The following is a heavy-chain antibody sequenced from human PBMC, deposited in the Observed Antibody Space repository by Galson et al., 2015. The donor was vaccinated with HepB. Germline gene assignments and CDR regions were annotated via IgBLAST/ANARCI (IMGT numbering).Heavy chain of an antibody. CDR2: INAGNGNT. CDR1: GYTFTSYA. D-gene: IGHD6-13*01. Sequence: SVKVSCKASGYTFTSYAMHWVRQAPGQRLEWMGWINAGNGNTKYSQKFQGRVTITRDTSASTAYMELSSLRSEDTAVYYCARKPGGRQQLHHGGSYFDYWGQGTLVTVSS. V-gene: IGHV1-3*01. J-gene: IGHJ4*02. CDR3: ARKPGGRQQLHHGGSYFDY.